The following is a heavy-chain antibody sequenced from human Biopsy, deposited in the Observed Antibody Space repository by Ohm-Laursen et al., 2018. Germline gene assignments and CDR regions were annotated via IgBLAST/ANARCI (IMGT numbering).Heavy chain of an antibody. CDR3: ARALDYYDPYYYYAMDV. D-gene: IGHD3-16*01. CDR2: VYNGGIT. Sequence: SETLSLTCSVSGGSIISYYWTWIRQPPGKGLEWIGHVYNGGITNYNPSLKSRITVLVDTSKNQFSLKLRSVSAADTAVYFCARALDYYDPYYYYAMDVWGQGTSVTVSS. CDR1: GGSIISYY. V-gene: IGHV4-59*12. J-gene: IGHJ6*02.